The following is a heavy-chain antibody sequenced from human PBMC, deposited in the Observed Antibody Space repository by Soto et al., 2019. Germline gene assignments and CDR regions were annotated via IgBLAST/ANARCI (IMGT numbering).Heavy chain of an antibody. J-gene: IGHJ4*02. D-gene: IGHD3-16*01. V-gene: IGHV2-5*01. CDR2: IYWHDDK. Sequence: SGPTLVNPTQTLTLTGTFSGFSLRTPGVGVNWIRQPPGKALEWLALIYWHDDKRYSPSLKSRLTITKDTSKNQVVLTMANMDPVDTATYYCAHRGGATVGLYYFDYWGQGALVTVSS. CDR3: AHRGGATVGLYYFDY. CDR1: GFSLRTPGVG.